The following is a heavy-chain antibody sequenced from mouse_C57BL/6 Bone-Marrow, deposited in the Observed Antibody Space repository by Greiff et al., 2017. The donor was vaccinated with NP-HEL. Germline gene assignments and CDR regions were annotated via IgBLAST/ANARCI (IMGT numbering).Heavy chain of an antibody. J-gene: IGHJ3*01. CDR3: VRGITTVVGTY. Sequence: GGGLVQPKGSLKLSCAASGFSFNTYAMNWVRQAPGKGLEWVARIRSKSNNYATYYADSVKDRFTISRDDSESMLYLQMNNLKTEDTAMYYCVRGITTVVGTYWGQGTLVTVSA. V-gene: IGHV10-1*01. CDR1: GFSFNTYA. CDR2: IRSKSNNYAT. D-gene: IGHD1-1*01.